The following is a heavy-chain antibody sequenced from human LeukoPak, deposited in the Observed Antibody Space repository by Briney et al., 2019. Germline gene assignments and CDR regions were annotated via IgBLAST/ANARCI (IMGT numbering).Heavy chain of an antibody. J-gene: IGHJ4*02. Sequence: GGSLRLSCAASGFTLGSNYMNWVGQAPGKGLEWVSILFGSGRTYYADSVKGRFAISRDNSKNTLFLQMNNMRTEDTAIYYCVRVRSSSWYFDLWGQGTLVTVSS. V-gene: IGHV3-66*02. CDR1: GFTLGSNY. D-gene: IGHD6-13*01. CDR2: LFGSGRT. CDR3: VRVRSSSWYFDL.